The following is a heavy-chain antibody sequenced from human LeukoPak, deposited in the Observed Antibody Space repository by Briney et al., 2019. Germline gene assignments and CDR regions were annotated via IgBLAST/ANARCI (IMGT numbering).Heavy chain of an antibody. CDR2: INHSGST. J-gene: IGHJ5*02. CDR3: ARRGYSYGTDR. CDR1: GGSFSGYY. D-gene: IGHD5-18*01. V-gene: IGHV4-34*01. Sequence: SETLSLTCAVYGGSFSGYYWSWIRQPPGKGLEWIGEINHSGSTNYNPSLKSRVTISVDTSKNQFSLKLSSVTAADTAVYYCARRGYSYGTDRWGQGTLVTVSS.